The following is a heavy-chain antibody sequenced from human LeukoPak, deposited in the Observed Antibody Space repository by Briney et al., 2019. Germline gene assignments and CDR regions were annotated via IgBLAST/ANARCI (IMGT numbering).Heavy chain of an antibody. V-gene: IGHV4-34*01. CDR1: GGSFSGYY. CDR3: ASRLIEYYDSSGYYP. D-gene: IGHD3-22*01. CDR2: INHSGST. J-gene: IGHJ5*02. Sequence: PSETLSLTCAVYGGSFSGYYWSWIGQPPGTGLEWVGEINHSGSTNYNPSLKSRVTISVDTSKNQFSLKLSSVTAADTAVYYCASRLIEYYDSSGYYPWGQGTLVTVSS.